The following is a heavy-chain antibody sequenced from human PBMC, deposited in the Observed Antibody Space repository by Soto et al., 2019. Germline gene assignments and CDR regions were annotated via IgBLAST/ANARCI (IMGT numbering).Heavy chain of an antibody. D-gene: IGHD5-18*01. CDR3: ARGRGDTAMAWYY. Sequence: QVQLQESGPGLVKPSETLSLTCTVSGGSISSYYWSWIRQSPGKGLEWIGYIYYSGNTKYNPSLKRRVTISVDTSKNQFSLKMSSVTAADTAVYYCARGRGDTAMAWYYWGQGTLVTVSS. J-gene: IGHJ4*02. V-gene: IGHV4-59*01. CDR2: IYYSGNT. CDR1: GGSISSYY.